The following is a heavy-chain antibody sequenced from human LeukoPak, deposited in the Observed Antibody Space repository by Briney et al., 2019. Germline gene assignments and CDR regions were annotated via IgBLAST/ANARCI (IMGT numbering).Heavy chain of an antibody. CDR1: GGSISSGGYY. J-gene: IGHJ4*02. V-gene: IGHV4-31*03. CDR3: ARRDPNYYDSRGYFDY. Sequence: PSETLSLTCTVSGGSISSGGYYWSWIRQHPGKGLECIGYIYYSGSTYYNPSLKSRATISVDTSKNQFSLKLSSVTAADTAVYHCARRDPNYYDSRGYFDYWGQGTPVTVSS. D-gene: IGHD3-22*01. CDR2: IYYSGST.